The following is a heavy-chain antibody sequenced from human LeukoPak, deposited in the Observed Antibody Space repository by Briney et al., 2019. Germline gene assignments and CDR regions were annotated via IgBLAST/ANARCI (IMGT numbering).Heavy chain of an antibody. CDR1: GYSFTKYW. J-gene: IGHJ4*02. CDR3: ARSSDIRTSGWYGVDY. Sequence: GESLKISCKCSGYSFTKYWIGWVRQMPGKGLEWMGIIYPGDSDTRYSPSFQGQVTISVDKSISTAYLQWSSLKASDTAMYYCARSSDIRTSGWYGVDYWGQGTLVTVSS. V-gene: IGHV5-51*01. CDR2: IYPGDSDT. D-gene: IGHD6-19*01.